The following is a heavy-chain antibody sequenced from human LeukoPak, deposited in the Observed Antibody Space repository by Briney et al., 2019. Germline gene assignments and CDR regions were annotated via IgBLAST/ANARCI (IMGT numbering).Heavy chain of an antibody. CDR1: GFPFSSYE. V-gene: IGHV3-48*03. CDR3: ARDPDIWFGELDD. J-gene: IGHJ4*02. CDR2: ISSSGSTI. D-gene: IGHD3-10*01. Sequence: GGSLRLSCAASGFPFSSYEMNWVRQAPGKGLEWVSYISSSGSTIYYADSVKGRFTISRDNAKNSLYLQMNSLRAEDTAVYYCARDPDIWFGELDDWGQGTLVTVSS.